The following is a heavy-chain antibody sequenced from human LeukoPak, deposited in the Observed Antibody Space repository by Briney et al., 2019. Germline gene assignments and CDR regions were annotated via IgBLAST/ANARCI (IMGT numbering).Heavy chain of an antibody. CDR3: AKDLAYSSGWYVPFDY. J-gene: IGHJ4*02. CDR1: GFTFSSYA. CDR2: ISGSGGST. Sequence: GGSLRPSCAASGFTFSSYAMSWVRQAPGKGLEWVSAISGSGGSTYYADSVKGRFTISRDNSKNTLYLQMNSLRAEDTAVYYCAKDLAYSSGWYVPFDYWGQGTLVTVSS. V-gene: IGHV3-23*01. D-gene: IGHD6-19*01.